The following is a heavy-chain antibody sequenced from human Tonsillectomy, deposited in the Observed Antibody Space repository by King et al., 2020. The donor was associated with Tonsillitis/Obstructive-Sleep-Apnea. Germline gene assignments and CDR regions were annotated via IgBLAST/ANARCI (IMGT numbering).Heavy chain of an antibody. D-gene: IGHD2-21*01. CDR2: VYYSGNT. J-gene: IGHJ6*04. CDR3: ARVIASRPTIYYMDV. Sequence: VPLQESGPGLVKPSETLSLTCSVSGGSISSRGYYWSWVRQHPGKGLEWIGYVYYSGNTHYNPSLKSPVSISIDTSNNRFSLKLTSVTGADTAVYYCARVIASRPTIYYMDVWGKGTTVTVSS. V-gene: IGHV4-31*01. CDR1: GGSISSRGYY.